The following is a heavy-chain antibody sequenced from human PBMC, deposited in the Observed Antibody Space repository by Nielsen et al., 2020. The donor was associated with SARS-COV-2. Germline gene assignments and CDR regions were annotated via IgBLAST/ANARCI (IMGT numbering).Heavy chain of an antibody. J-gene: IGHJ3*01. Sequence: ASVKVSCKASGYTFTDYAMNWVRQAPGQGLEWMGFINTETGDPTYAQGFTGRFVFSLDTSVSTAYLQISSLKTEDTAFYFCAGLRKETKNAFGVWGQGTMVTVSP. V-gene: IGHV7-4-1*02. CDR2: INTETGDP. CDR1: GYTFTDYA. CDR3: AGLRKETKNAFGV. D-gene: IGHD2-8*01.